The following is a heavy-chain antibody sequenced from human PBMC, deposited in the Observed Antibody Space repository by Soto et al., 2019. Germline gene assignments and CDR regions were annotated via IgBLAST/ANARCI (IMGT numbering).Heavy chain of an antibody. CDR1: GGSISGRAYY. D-gene: IGHD6-13*01. V-gene: IGHV4-30-4*01. CDR2: IYYSGST. J-gene: IGHJ4*02. CDR3: ARCSSTWTYYFDF. Sequence: PSETLSVTCTVSGGSISGRAYYWSWIREPPGKGLEWIGYIYYSGSTYYNPALKSRVTISVDTSKNQFSLKLNSVTDADTAVYYCARCSSTWTYYFDFWGQGILVTVSS.